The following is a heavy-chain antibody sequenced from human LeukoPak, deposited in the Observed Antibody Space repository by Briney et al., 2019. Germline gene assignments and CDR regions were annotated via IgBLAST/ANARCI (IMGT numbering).Heavy chain of an antibody. CDR3: ARGRRAAAGSDLDY. Sequence: SETLSLTCAVYGGSFSGYYWSWIRQPPGKGLEWIGEINHSGSTNYNPSLKSRVTISVDTSKNQFSLKLSSVTAADTAVYYCARGRRAAAGSDLDYWGQGTLVTVSS. V-gene: IGHV4-34*01. CDR1: GGSFSGYY. D-gene: IGHD6-13*01. CDR2: INHSGST. J-gene: IGHJ4*02.